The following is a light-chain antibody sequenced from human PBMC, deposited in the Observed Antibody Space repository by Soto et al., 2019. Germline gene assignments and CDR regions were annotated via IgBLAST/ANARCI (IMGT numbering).Light chain of an antibody. CDR1: SSDVGSSNL. CDR3: CSCTTSDTLL. CDR2: EDN. V-gene: IGLV2-23*01. J-gene: IGLJ2*01. Sequence: QSALTPPASVSGSPGQSIAISCTGTSSDVGSSNLVSWYQQQPGKAPKLMIYEDNKRPSGVSDRFSGSKSGNTASLTISGLQAEDEADYYCCSCTTSDTLLFGGGTKVTVL.